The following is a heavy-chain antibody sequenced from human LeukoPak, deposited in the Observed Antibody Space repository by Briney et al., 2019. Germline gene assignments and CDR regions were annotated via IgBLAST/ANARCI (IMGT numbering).Heavy chain of an antibody. D-gene: IGHD2-2*01. J-gene: IGHJ6*02. Sequence: GGSLRLSCAGSGFTFSSYWMSWVRQAPGKGLEWVSYISSSGSTIYYADSVKGRFAISRDNAKNSLYLQMNSLRAEDTAVYYCARVPVCPYCSSTSFQYYYGMDVWGQGTTVTVSS. CDR2: ISSSGSTI. CDR3: ARVPVCPYCSSTSFQYYYGMDV. V-gene: IGHV3-48*04. CDR1: GFTFSSYW.